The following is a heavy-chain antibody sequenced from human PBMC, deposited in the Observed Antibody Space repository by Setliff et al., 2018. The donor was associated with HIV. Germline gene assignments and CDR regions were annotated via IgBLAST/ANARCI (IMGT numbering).Heavy chain of an antibody. CDR2: INTSGST. CDR1: GGSVSNYY. Sequence: SETLSLTCTVSGGSVSNYYWTWIRQSAGKGLEWIGHINTSGSTKYNPSLKSRLTMSVDSSGNQFSLTLTSVTAADTAVYYCSRDPTTVWYYLDFWGPGALVTVS. CDR3: SRDPTTVWYYLDF. D-gene: IGHD2-15*01. J-gene: IGHJ4*02. V-gene: IGHV4-4*07.